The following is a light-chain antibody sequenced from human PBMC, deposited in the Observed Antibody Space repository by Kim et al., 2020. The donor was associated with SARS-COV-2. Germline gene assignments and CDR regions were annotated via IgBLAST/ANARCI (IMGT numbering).Light chain of an antibody. Sequence: LGQTVRITCHGDSLRSYYASWYQQKPVQAPVLVIYGKNNRPSGIPDRFSGSSSGNTASLTITGAQAEDEADYYCNSRDSSGNHLGVFGGGTQLTVL. CDR1: SLRSYY. CDR3: NSRDSSGNHLGV. J-gene: IGLJ3*02. V-gene: IGLV3-19*01. CDR2: GKN.